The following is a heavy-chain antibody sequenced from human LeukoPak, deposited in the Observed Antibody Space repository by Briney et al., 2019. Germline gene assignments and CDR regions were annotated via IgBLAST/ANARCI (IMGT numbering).Heavy chain of an antibody. Sequence: GGSLRLSCAASGLTFDDYGMSWVRQAPGKGLEWVSGINWNGGSTGYADSVKGRFTISRDNAKNSLYLQMNSLRAEDTALYYCARFRGSGYYDSFDYWGQGTLVTVSS. CDR3: ARFRGSGYYDSFDY. CDR2: INWNGGST. CDR1: GLTFDDYG. V-gene: IGHV3-20*04. J-gene: IGHJ4*02. D-gene: IGHD3-22*01.